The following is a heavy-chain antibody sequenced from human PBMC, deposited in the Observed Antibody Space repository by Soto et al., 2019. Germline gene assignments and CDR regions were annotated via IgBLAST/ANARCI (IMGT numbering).Heavy chain of an antibody. CDR2: ISYDGSNK. CDR1: GFTFSSYG. J-gene: IGHJ6*02. V-gene: IGHV3-30*18. Sequence: QVQLVESGGGVVQPGRSLRLSCAASGFTFSSYGMHWVRQAPGKGLEWVAVISYDGSNKYYADSVKGRFTISRDNSKNTLYLQMNSLRAEDTAVYYCAKVEAIEAAGYYYYGMDVWGQGTTVTVSS. D-gene: IGHD6-13*01. CDR3: AKVEAIEAAGYYYYGMDV.